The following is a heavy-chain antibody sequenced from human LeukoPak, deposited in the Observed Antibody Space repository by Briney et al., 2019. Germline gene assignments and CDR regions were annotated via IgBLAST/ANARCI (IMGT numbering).Heavy chain of an antibody. Sequence: GGSLRLSCAASGFTFSSYGMHWVRQAPGKGLEWVAFIRYDGSKKYYADSVKGRFTISRDNSKNTLYLQMNSLRAEDTAVYYCAKVGGCSGGSCSGAFDIWGQGTMVTVSS. J-gene: IGHJ3*02. CDR2: IRYDGSKK. D-gene: IGHD2-15*01. V-gene: IGHV3-30*02. CDR1: GFTFSSYG. CDR3: AKVGGCSGGSCSGAFDI.